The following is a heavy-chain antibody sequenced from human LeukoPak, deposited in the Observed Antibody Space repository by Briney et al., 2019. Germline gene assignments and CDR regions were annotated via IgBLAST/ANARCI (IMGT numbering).Heavy chain of an antibody. CDR3: ARDLSRGYSYGLDS. J-gene: IGHJ4*02. CDR2: INPNSGGT. CDR1: GYTFTGYY. D-gene: IGHD5-18*01. V-gene: IGHV1-2*02. Sequence: ASVTVSCTASGYTFTGYYMHWVRQAPGQGLEWMGWINPNSGGTNYAQKFQGRVTMTRDASISTAYMELSRLRSDDTAVYYCARDLSRGYSYGLDSWGQGTLVTVSS.